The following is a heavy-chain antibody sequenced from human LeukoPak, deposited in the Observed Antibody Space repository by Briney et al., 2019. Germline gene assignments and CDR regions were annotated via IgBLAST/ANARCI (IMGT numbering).Heavy chain of an antibody. V-gene: IGHV1-69*13. J-gene: IGHJ4*02. CDR3: AISGNSAYDDTQASDY. D-gene: IGHD5-12*01. CDR2: IIPIFGTA. CDR1: GGSFSRYA. Sequence: SVKVSCKASGGSFSRYAITWVRQAPGQGLEWMGGIIPIFGTANYAQKFQGRVTIIADESTSTAYMNLGSLTSEDTAVYYCAISGNSAYDDTQASDYWGQGTLVTVSS.